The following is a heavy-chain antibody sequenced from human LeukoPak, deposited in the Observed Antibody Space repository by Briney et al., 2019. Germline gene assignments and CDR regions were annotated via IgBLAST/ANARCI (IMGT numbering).Heavy chain of an antibody. CDR2: ISSTSDYI. CDR3: ARGATTTRFGRFGP. Sequence: GGSLRLSCAASGFSFITYSMNWVRQAPGKGLEWVSSISSTSDYIYYADSVKGRFTISRDNAKKSLYLQMNSLGAEDTAVYYCARGATTTRFGRFGPWGQGTRVIVSS. V-gene: IGHV3-21*01. CDR1: GFSFITYS. J-gene: IGHJ5*02. D-gene: IGHD4-17*01.